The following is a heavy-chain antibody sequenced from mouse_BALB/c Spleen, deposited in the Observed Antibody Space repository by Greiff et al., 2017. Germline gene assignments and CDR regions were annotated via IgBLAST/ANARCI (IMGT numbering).Heavy chain of an antibody. J-gene: IGHJ2*01. V-gene: IGHV2-9*02. Sequence: QVQLKESGPGLVAPSQSLSITCTVSGFSLTSYGVHWVRQTPGKGLEWLGVIWAGGSTNYNSALMSRLSISKDNSKSQVFLKMNSLQTDDTAMYYCARESYYGSPLDYWGQGTTLTVSS. CDR1: GFSLTSYG. D-gene: IGHD1-1*01. CDR3: ARESYYGSPLDY. CDR2: IWAGGST.